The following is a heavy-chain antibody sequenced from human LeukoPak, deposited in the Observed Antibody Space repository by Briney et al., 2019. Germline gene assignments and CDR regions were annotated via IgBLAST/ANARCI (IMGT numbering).Heavy chain of an antibody. CDR2: INPNSGGT. Sequence: ASVKVSCKASGYTFTGYYMHWVRQAPGQGLEWMGRINPNSGGTNYAQKFQGRVTMTRDTSISTAYMELSRLRSDDTAVYYCATLPLWSDAFDISGQGTMVTVSS. CDR1: GYTFTGYY. V-gene: IGHV1-2*06. CDR3: ATLPLWSDAFDI. D-gene: IGHD5-18*01. J-gene: IGHJ3*02.